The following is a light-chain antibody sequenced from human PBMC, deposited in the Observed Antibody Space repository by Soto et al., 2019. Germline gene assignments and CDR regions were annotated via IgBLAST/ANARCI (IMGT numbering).Light chain of an antibody. CDR1: SSDVGLYNY. CDR3: SSYTSSSTRV. V-gene: IGLV2-14*01. J-gene: IGLJ3*02. Sequence: QSVLTQPASVSGSPGQSITISCTGTSSDVGLYNYVSWYQQHPGKAPKLMIYEVSNRPSGVSNRFSGSKSGNTASLTISGLQAEDEADYYCSSYTSSSTRVFGGGTKLTVL. CDR2: EVS.